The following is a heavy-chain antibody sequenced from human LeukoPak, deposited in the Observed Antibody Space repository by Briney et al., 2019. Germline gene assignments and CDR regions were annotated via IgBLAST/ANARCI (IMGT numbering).Heavy chain of an antibody. J-gene: IGHJ4*02. Sequence: SETLSLTCAVYGGSFSGYYWSWIRQPPGKGLEWIGEINHSGSTNYNPSLKSRVTISVDTSKNQFSLKLSSVTAADTVVYYCARRGHMGMVRGYLDYWGQGTLVTVSS. CDR3: ARRGHMGMVRGYLDY. CDR2: INHSGST. V-gene: IGHV4-34*01. D-gene: IGHD3-10*01. CDR1: GGSFSGYY.